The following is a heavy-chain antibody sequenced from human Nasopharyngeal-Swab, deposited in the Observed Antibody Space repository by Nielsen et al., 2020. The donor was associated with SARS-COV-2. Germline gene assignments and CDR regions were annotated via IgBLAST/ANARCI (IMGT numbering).Heavy chain of an antibody. J-gene: IGHJ4*02. Sequence: RQAPGKGLEWIGEINHSGSTNYNPSLKSRGPISVDTSKNQFSLKLSSVTAADTAVYYCASHDYGDYGVVDYWGQGTLVTVSS. CDR2: INHSGST. D-gene: IGHD4-17*01. CDR3: ASHDYGDYGVVDY. V-gene: IGHV4-34*01.